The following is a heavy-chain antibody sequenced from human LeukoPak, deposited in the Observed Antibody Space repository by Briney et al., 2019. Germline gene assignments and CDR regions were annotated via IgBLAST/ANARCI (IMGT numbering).Heavy chain of an antibody. Sequence: GGSLRLSRAASGFTLNSNYMSWVRQAPGKGLEWVSVIYSGGSTYYADSVKGRFTISRDNSKNTLYLQMNSLRAEDTAVYYCARNLHFDYWGQGTLVTVSS. CDR2: IYSGGST. V-gene: IGHV3-66*01. CDR1: GFTLNSNY. J-gene: IGHJ4*02. CDR3: ARNLHFDY.